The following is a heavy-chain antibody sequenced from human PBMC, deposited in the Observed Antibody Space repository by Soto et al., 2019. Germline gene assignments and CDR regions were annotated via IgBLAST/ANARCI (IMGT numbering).Heavy chain of an antibody. V-gene: IGHV4-31*03. CDR1: GGSISSGGYY. CDR3: ARDCNTSPLGYDAFDN. CDR2: IYDSGST. Sequence: QVQLQESGPGLVKPSQTLSLTCTVSGGSISSGGYYWSWIRQHPGKGLEWIGYIYDSGSTYYNPSLQSRVTLSGDTSKNKFSMQLSSVTAADTAVYYCARDCNTSPLGYDAFDNWGPGKVVTVSS. D-gene: IGHD2-2*01. J-gene: IGHJ3*02.